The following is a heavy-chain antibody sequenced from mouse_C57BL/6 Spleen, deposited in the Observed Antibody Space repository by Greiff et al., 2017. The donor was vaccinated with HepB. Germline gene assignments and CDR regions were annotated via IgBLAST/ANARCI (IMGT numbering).Heavy chain of an antibody. V-gene: IGHV1-59*01. CDR2: IDPSDSYT. CDR1: GYTFTSYW. CDR3: ARRSSYGYFDV. D-gene: IGHD1-1*01. Sequence: QVQLQQSGAELVRPGTSVKLSCKASGYTFTSYWMHWVKQRPGQGLEWIGMIDPSDSYTNYNQKFKGKATLTVDTSSSTAYMQLSSLTSEDSAVYYCARRSSYGYFDVWGTGTSVTVSS. J-gene: IGHJ1*03.